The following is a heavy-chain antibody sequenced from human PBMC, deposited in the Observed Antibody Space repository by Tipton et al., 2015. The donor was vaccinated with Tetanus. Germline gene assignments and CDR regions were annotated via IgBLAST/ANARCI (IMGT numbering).Heavy chain of an antibody. D-gene: IGHD2-2*01. Sequence: SLRLSCTVSGGSISGSYWNWIRQPPGKGLEWIGYVYYNGNTHYNPALKSRVTISVDTSKNQFSLKLSSVTAADTAIYYCAREVPAAGHFGSWGQGTLVTVSS. CDR3: AREVPAAGHFGS. J-gene: IGHJ4*02. CDR1: GGSISGSY. CDR2: VYYNGNT. V-gene: IGHV4-59*01.